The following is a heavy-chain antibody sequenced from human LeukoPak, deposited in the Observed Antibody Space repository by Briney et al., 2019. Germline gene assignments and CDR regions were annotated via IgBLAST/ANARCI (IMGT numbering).Heavy chain of an antibody. J-gene: IGHJ4*02. CDR1: GGSFSSSYYY. V-gene: IGHV4-39*01. CDR2: IYYSGST. CDR3: ARVTGVFDY. D-gene: IGHD1-14*01. Sequence: SETLSLTCTVSGGSFSSSYYYWGWIRQPPGKGLEWIGSIYYSGSTYYNPSLKSRVTISVDTSKNQFSLKLSSVTAADTAVYYCARVTGVFDYWGQGTLVTVSS.